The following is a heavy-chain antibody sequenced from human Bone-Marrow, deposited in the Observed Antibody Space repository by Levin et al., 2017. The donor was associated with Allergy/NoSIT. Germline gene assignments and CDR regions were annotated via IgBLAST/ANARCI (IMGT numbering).Heavy chain of an antibody. V-gene: IGHV3-21*01. CDR2: TSTGSSYI. CDR1: GFTFSSYS. J-gene: IGHJ4*02. Sequence: GASVKVSCAASGFTFSSYSMNWVRQAPGKGLEWVSSTSTGSSYIYYADSMKGRFTISRDNAKNSLYLQMNSLRAEDTAVYYCAASPNPNCSGGRCYADYWGQGTLVTVSS. CDR3: AASPNPNCSGGRCYADY. D-gene: IGHD2-15*01.